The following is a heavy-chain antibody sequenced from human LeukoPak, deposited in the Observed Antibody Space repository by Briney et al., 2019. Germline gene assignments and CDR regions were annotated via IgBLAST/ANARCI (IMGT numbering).Heavy chain of an antibody. V-gene: IGHV1-69*05. D-gene: IGHD2-2*02. CDR2: IIPMFRTE. CDR3: ARGVGAAAILQYFDL. CDR1: GGSFITYS. J-gene: IGHJ2*01. Sequence: SVKVSCKASGGSFITYSIGWVRQAPGQGVEWVGGIIPMFRTEKYAEKFQGRVTITTDESTSTAYMELSSLRYEDTAVYYCARGVGAAAILQYFDLWGRGTLVIVSS.